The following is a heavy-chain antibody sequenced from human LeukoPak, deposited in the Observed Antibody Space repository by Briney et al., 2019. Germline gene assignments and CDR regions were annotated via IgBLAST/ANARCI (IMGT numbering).Heavy chain of an antibody. CDR1: GFTFSTYG. D-gene: IGHD1-26*01. J-gene: IGHJ4*02. CDR3: AKGHRPSGRYFDY. Sequence: PGGSLRLSCTTSGFTFSTYGMSWVRQAPGKGLEWVSSISGSGGSTYYADSVKGRFTISRDNSKNTLYLQMNSLRAEDTAVYYCAKGHRPSGRYFDYWGQGTLVTVSS. CDR2: ISGSGGST. V-gene: IGHV3-23*01.